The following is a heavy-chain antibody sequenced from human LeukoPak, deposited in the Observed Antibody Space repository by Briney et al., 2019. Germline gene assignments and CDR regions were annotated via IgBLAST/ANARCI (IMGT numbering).Heavy chain of an antibody. CDR3: ARELDTAMVTYYFDY. Sequence: PSQTLSLTCTVSGGSISSGSYHWSWIRQPAGKGLEWIGRIYTSGSTNYNPSLKSRVTISVDTSKNQFSLKLSSVTAADTAVYYCARELDTAMVTYYFDYWGQGTLVTVSS. CDR2: IYTSGST. D-gene: IGHD5-18*01. V-gene: IGHV4-61*02. J-gene: IGHJ4*02. CDR1: GGSISSGSYH.